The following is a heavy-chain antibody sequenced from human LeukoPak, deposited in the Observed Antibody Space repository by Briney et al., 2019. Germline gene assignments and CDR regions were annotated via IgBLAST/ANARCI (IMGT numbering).Heavy chain of an antibody. J-gene: IGHJ4*02. CDR3: ARGRVGATGSLYYFDY. D-gene: IGHD1-26*01. CDR2: ISSSSSYI. Sequence: PGGSLRLSCAASGFTLSSYSMNWVRQAPGKGLEWVSSISSSSSYIYYADSVKGRFTISRDNAKNSLYLQMNSLRAEDTAVYYCARGRVGATGSLYYFDYWGQGTLVTVSS. CDR1: GFTLSSYS. V-gene: IGHV3-21*01.